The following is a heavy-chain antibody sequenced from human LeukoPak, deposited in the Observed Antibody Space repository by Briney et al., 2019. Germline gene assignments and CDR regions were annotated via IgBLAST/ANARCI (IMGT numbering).Heavy chain of an antibody. CDR1: GFTFNKYS. CDR2: ISASGTVT. V-gene: IGHV3-48*04. J-gene: IGHJ6*04. CDR3: ARDGTPNYGSGWVYMDV. Sequence: GGSLRLSCVASGFTFNKYSMNWVRQAPGKGLEWIAYISASGTVTHYADSMEGRFTISRDNAKNSLYLEMNSLRGEDTAVYYCARDGTPNYGSGWVYMDVWGKGTTVTISS. D-gene: IGHD6-25*01.